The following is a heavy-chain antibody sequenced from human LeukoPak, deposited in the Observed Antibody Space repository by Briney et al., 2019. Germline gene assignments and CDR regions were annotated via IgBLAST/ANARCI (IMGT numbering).Heavy chain of an antibody. CDR2: IYYSGST. CDR3: VRTAVVVPAAMRGWYFDL. CDR1: GGSISSSSYY. V-gene: IGHV4-39*07. Sequence: SEALSLTCTVSGGSISSSSYYWGWIRQPPGKGLEWIGSIYYSGSTYYNPSLKSRVTISVDTSKNQFSLKLSSVTAADTAVYYCVRTAVVVPAAMRGWYFDLWGRGTLVTVSS. J-gene: IGHJ2*01. D-gene: IGHD2-2*01.